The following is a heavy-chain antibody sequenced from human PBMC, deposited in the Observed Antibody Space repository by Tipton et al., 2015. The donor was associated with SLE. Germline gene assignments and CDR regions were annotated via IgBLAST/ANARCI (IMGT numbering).Heavy chain of an antibody. CDR2: ISHSGAT. CDR1: GGSFSGYY. D-gene: IGHD4-23*01. Sequence: GLVKPSETLSLTCAVYGGSFSGYYWSWIRQPPGEGLEWIGEISHSGATNYNPSFKSRATISSTTSKNQFSLKLSSVTAADTAVYYCARPHGNSHSYWYFDLWGRGTLVTVSS. J-gene: IGHJ2*01. V-gene: IGHV4-34*01. CDR3: ARPHGNSHSYWYFDL.